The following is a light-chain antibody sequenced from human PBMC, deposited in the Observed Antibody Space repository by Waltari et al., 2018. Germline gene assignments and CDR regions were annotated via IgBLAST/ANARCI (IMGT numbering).Light chain of an antibody. CDR2: GNN. J-gene: IGLJ3*02. CDR3: QSYDRSLSGWV. Sequence: QSVLTQPPSVSGAPGQRFTIPCTGSSSNIRAGSDVHWYQQLPGTVPKLLIDGNNNRPSRVPDRFSGSKSGTSASLAITGLQAEDEGDYYCQSYDRSLSGWVFGGGTKLTVL. V-gene: IGLV1-40*01. CDR1: SSNIRAGSD.